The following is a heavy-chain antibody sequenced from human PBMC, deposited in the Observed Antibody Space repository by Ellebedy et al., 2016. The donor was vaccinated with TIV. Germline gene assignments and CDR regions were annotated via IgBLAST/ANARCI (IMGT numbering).Heavy chain of an antibody. V-gene: IGHV3-64*01. D-gene: IGHD6-19*01. CDR2: IKDNGQST. CDR1: GFRFSTYA. CDR3: ARGQYKSGWGDAFDI. Sequence: GESLKISCAASGFRFSTYAMKWVRQAPGRGLEYVSSIKDNGQSTYYANSVRGRFTISRDNSRNTLYLQMDSLRAEDMAVYYCARGQYKSGWGDAFDIWGQGTMVTVSS. J-gene: IGHJ3*02.